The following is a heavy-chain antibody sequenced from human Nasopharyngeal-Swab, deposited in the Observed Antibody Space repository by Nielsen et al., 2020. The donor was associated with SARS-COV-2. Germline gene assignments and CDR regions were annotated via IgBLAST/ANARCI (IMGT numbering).Heavy chain of an antibody. Sequence: LSLTCAASGFTFSSYAMSWVRQAPGKGLEWVSAISGSGGSTYYADSVKGRFTISRDNSKNTLYLQMNSLRAEDTAVYYCAKPTRVYAIGAPLGYWGQGTLVTVSS. D-gene: IGHD2-8*01. CDR3: AKPTRVYAIGAPLGY. CDR1: GFTFSSYA. CDR2: ISGSGGST. V-gene: IGHV3-23*01. J-gene: IGHJ4*02.